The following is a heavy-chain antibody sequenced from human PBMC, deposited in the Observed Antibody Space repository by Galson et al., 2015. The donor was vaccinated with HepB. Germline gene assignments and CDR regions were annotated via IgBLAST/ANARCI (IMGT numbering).Heavy chain of an antibody. Sequence: SLRLSCAASGFTFSDYAMHWVRQAPGKGLEWVAVISYDGSNKYYADSVKGRFTISRDNSKNTLYLQMNSLRAEDTAVYYCARGYGSGSMDVWGQGTTATVSS. CDR3: ARGYGSGSMDV. V-gene: IGHV3-30-3*01. CDR2: ISYDGSNK. CDR1: GFTFSDYA. J-gene: IGHJ6*02. D-gene: IGHD3-10*01.